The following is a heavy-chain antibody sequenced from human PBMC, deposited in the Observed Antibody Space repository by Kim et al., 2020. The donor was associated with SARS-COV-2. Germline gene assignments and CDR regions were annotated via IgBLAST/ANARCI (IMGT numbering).Heavy chain of an antibody. J-gene: IGHJ4*02. CDR2: IYYSGST. V-gene: IGHV4-59*13. D-gene: IGHD3-3*01. Sequence: SETLSLTCTVSGGSISSYYWSWIRQPPGKGLEWIGYIYYSGSTNYNPSLKSRVTISGDTSKNQFSLKLSSVTAAATAVYYCARAEDENYDFWSGSLYFDYGGQGALVTVSS. CDR1: GGSISSYY. CDR3: ARAEDENYDFWSGSLYFDY.